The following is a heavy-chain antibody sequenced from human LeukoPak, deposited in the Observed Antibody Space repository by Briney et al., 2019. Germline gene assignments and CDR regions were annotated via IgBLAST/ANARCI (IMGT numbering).Heavy chain of an antibody. J-gene: IGHJ4*02. CDR2: ISSSSSTI. Sequence: HPGGSLRLSCAASGFTFSSYSMNWVRQAPGKGLEWVSYISSSSSTIYYADSVKGRFTISRDNAKNSLYLQMNSLRAEDTAVYYCVRKGLRFLEWSPDYWGQGTLVTVSS. CDR1: GFTFSSYS. V-gene: IGHV3-48*01. D-gene: IGHD3-3*01. CDR3: VRKGLRFLEWSPDY.